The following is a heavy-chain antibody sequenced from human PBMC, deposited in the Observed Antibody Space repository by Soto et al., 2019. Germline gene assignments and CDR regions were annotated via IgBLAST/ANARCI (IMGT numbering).Heavy chain of an antibody. CDR1: GGTFSSYA. CDR2: IIPIFGTA. V-gene: IGHV1-69*13. J-gene: IGHJ6*02. Sequence: GASVKVSCKASGGTFSSYAISWVRQAPGQGPEWMGGIIPIFGTANYAQKFQGRVTITADESTSTAYMELSSLRSEDTAVYYCAKDRALRPVVTPRFGATGDGMDVWGQGTTVTVSS. CDR3: AKDRALRPVVTPRFGATGDGMDV. D-gene: IGHD3-16*01.